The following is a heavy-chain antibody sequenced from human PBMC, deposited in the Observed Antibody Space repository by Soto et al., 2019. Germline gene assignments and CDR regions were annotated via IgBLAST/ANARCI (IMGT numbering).Heavy chain of an antibody. Sequence: SLRLSCAASGFTFSSYAMSRVRQAPAKGLEWVSAISGSGGSTYYADSVKGRFTISRDNSKNTLYLQMNSLRAEDTAVYYCAKDLGRGYIVAFYYYYGMDVWGQGTTVTVSS. CDR1: GFTFSSYA. D-gene: IGHD5-12*01. CDR3: AKDLGRGYIVAFYYYYGMDV. CDR2: ISGSGGST. J-gene: IGHJ6*02. V-gene: IGHV3-23*01.